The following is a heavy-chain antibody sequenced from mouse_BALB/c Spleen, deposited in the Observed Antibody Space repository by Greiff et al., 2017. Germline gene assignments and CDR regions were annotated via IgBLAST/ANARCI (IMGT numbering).Heavy chain of an antibody. CDR1: GFNIKDTY. Sequence: VQLQQSGAELVKPGASVKLSCTASGFNIKDTYMHWVKQRPEQGLEWIGRIDPANGNTKNDPKFQGKATITADTSSNTAYLQLSSLTSEDTAVYYCARFYYYAMDYWGQGTSVTVSS. J-gene: IGHJ4*01. V-gene: IGHV14-3*02. CDR3: ARFYYYAMDY. CDR2: IDPANGNT.